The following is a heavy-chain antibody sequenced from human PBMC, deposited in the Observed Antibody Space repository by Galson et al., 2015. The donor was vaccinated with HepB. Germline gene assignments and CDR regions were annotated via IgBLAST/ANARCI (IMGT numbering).Heavy chain of an antibody. CDR1: GDSVSTNSAA. V-gene: IGHV6-1*01. CDR2: TYYRSKWYN. J-gene: IGHJ3*02. CDR3: AREAPYGGRRQCDAFDI. D-gene: IGHD4-23*01. Sequence: CAISGDSVSTNSAAWNWIRQSPSRGLEWLGRTYYRSKWYNDYAVSVKSRMTINSDTSKNQFSLQLNSVTPEDTAVYYCAREAPYGGRRQCDAFDIWGQGTMVTVSS.